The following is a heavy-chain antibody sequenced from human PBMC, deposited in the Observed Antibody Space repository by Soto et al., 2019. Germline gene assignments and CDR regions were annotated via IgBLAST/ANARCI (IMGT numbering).Heavy chain of an antibody. V-gene: IGHV1-24*01. Sequence: XSVKVSCKVSAYTLTELSMHWVRQAPGKGLEWMGGFDPEDGETIYAQKFQGRVTMTEDTSTDTAYMELSSLRSEDTAVYYCATRGYSGSADGMDVWGQGPTVIVSS. CDR3: ATRGYSGSADGMDV. CDR1: AYTLTELS. J-gene: IGHJ6*02. D-gene: IGHD1-26*01. CDR2: FDPEDGET.